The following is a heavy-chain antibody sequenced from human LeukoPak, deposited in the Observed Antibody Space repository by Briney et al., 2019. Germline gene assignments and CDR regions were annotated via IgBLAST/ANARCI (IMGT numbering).Heavy chain of an antibody. Sequence: AETLSLTCTVSSDSITNYYWSWIRQPAGKGLEWIGRIYNSENSNCNPSLKSRVTMSLDTSKSQLSLKLSSVTAADTAVYYCARDRNYFHSSGWTPFDYWGQGTLVTVSS. CDR3: ARDRNYFHSSGWTPFDY. V-gene: IGHV4-4*07. D-gene: IGHD3-22*01. CDR2: IYNSENS. J-gene: IGHJ4*02. CDR1: SDSITNYY.